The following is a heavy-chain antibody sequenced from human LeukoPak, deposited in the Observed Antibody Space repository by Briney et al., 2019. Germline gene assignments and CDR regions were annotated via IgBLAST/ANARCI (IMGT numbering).Heavy chain of an antibody. CDR2: INHSGST. CDR1: GGSFSGYY. CDR3: ATEQVVPAAIGSRDY. J-gene: IGHJ4*02. V-gene: IGHV4-34*01. D-gene: IGHD2-2*01. Sequence: SETLSLTCAVYGGSFSGYYWSWIRQPPGKGLEWIGEINHSGSTNHNPSLKSRVTISVDTSKNQFSLKLSSVTAADTAVYYCATEQVVPAAIGSRDYWGQGTLVTVSS.